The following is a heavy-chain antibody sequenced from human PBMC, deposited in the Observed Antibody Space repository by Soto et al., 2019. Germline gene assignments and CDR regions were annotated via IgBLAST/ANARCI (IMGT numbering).Heavy chain of an antibody. Sequence: ASVKVSCKASGYTFTSYGISWVRQAPGQGLEWMGWISAYNGNTNYAQKLQGRVTMTTDTSTSTAYMELRSLRSDDTAVYYCARAWVPFPVAIRNYYYHYVMDFWGQGTTVTVSS. V-gene: IGHV1-18*01. CDR1: GYTFTSYG. J-gene: IGHJ6*02. CDR3: ARAWVPFPVAIRNYYYHYVMDF. CDR2: ISAYNGNT. D-gene: IGHD2-21*01.